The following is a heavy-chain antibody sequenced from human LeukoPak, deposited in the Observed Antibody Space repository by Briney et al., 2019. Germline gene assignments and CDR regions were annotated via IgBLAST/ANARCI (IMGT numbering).Heavy chain of an antibody. V-gene: IGHV3-15*01. J-gene: IGHJ1*01. CDR3: TTPPD. CDR2: MKSKSDGGTT. Sequence: GRSLRLSCAVYGLSVSDAWMSWVRQAPGKGLEWVGRMKSKSDGGTTDYTTSVKRRFTISRDDSKNTLYLQMNSLKTEDTAVYYCTTPPDWGQGTLVTVSS. CDR1: GLSVSDAW.